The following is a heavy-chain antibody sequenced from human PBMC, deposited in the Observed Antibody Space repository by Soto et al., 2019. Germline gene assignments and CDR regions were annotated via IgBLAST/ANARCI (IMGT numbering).Heavy chain of an antibody. Sequence: SVKVSCKASGFTFTSSAVQWVRQARGQRLVWIGWIVVGSGNTNYAQKFQERVTITRDMSTSTAYMELSSLRSEDTAVYYCAAGGYSYGSGEYYYGMDVWGQGTTVTVSS. CDR2: IVVGSGNT. V-gene: IGHV1-58*01. CDR3: AAGGYSYGSGEYYYGMDV. D-gene: IGHD5-18*01. CDR1: GFTFTSSA. J-gene: IGHJ6*02.